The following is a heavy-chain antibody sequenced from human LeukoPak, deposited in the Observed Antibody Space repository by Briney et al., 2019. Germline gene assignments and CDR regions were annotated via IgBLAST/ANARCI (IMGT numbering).Heavy chain of an antibody. D-gene: IGHD5-18*01. Sequence: GGSLRLSCAASGFTFSSYWMHWVRQAPGKGLVRVSRINSDGSSTSYADSVKGRFTISRDNAKNTLYLQMNSLRAEDTAVYYCARVEGGYSYGFWGQGTLVTVSS. J-gene: IGHJ4*02. CDR1: GFTFSSYW. CDR2: INSDGSST. V-gene: IGHV3-74*01. CDR3: ARVEGGYSYGF.